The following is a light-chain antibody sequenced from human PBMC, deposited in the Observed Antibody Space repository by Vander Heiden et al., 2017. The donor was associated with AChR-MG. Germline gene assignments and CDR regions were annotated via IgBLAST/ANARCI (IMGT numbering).Light chain of an antibody. J-gene: IGLJ3*02. V-gene: IGLV1-40*01. CDR3: QSYDSSLSGSWV. Sequence: QSVLTQPPSVSGAPGQRVTISCPWSSSNIGAGYDVHWYQQRPGTAPKLLIYGNSNRPSGVPDRFSGSKSGTSASLAIAGLQAEDEADYYCQSYDSSLSGSWVFGGGTKLTVL. CDR1: SSNIGAGYD. CDR2: GNS.